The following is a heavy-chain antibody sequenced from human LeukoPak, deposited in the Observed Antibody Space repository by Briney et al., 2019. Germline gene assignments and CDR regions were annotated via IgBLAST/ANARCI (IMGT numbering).Heavy chain of an antibody. Sequence: EGSLRLSCAASGFTFSSYWMSWVRQAPGKGLEWVANIKQDGSEKYYVDSVKGRFTISRDNAKNSLYLQMNSLRAEDTAVYYCASGLKQRWLQLKNGFDYWGQGTLVTVSS. D-gene: IGHD5-24*01. CDR2: IKQDGSEK. V-gene: IGHV3-7*01. CDR3: ASGLKQRWLQLKNGFDY. J-gene: IGHJ4*02. CDR1: GFTFSSYW.